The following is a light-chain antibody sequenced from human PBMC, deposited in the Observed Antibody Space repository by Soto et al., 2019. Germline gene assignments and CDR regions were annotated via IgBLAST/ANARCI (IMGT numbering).Light chain of an antibody. Sequence: EIVLTQSPPTLSLSPGERANLXCRASQSVSSYLAWYQQKPGQAPRLLIYDASNRATGIPARFSGSGSGTDFTLTISSLEPEDFAVYYGQQRSNWPITFGQGTRLEF. V-gene: IGKV3-11*01. CDR3: QQRSNWPIT. CDR1: QSVSSY. CDR2: DAS. J-gene: IGKJ5*01.